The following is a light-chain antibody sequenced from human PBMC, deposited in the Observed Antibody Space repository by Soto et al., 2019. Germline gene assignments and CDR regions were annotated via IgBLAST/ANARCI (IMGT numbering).Light chain of an antibody. CDR1: QSITDW. CDR3: QQLFMYPPT. CDR2: KAS. Sequence: DIQMTQSPSTLSASVGDRVTITCRASQSITDWLAWYQQKPGKAPKLLIYKASSLESGVPSRFSGGGSGTEFTLTISSLQPDDFASYYCQQLFMYPPTFGPGTKVDIK. J-gene: IGKJ3*01. V-gene: IGKV1-5*03.